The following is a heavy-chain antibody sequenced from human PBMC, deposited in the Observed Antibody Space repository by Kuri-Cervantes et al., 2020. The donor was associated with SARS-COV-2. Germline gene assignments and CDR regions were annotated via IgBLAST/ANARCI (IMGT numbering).Heavy chain of an antibody. V-gene: IGHV1-2*02. J-gene: IGHJ4*02. D-gene: IGHD5-18*01. Sequence: ASVKVSCKASGYTLTDYYMHWVRQAPGQGPEWMGWINPDGGTNSAQKFQGRVTMTRDTSTSTVHMELSRLRFDDTAVFYCARNRRTGGYSFGFDLWGQGTLVTGSS. CDR3: ARNRRTGGYSFGFDL. CDR1: GYTLTDYY. CDR2: INPDGGT.